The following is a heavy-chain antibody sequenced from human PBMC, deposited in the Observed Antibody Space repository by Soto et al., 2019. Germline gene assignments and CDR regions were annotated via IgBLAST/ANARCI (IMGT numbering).Heavy chain of an antibody. J-gene: IGHJ4*02. CDR1: GYTFANYW. CDR2: MFPWTSDT. V-gene: IGHV5-51*01. CDR3: VTTRDGTTFFPH. Sequence: PGASLKISCESSGYTFANYWIGWVRQMPGEGLEWMGLMFPWTSDTRYSPSFQGHVSISVDRSTGTGYLQWNSLKASDTAMYYCVTTRDGTTFFPHWGQGTPVTVSS. D-gene: IGHD1-7*01.